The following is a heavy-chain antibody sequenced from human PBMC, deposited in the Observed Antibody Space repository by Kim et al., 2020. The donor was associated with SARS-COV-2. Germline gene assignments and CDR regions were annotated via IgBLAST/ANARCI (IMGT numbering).Heavy chain of an antibody. D-gene: IGHD6-13*01. CDR2: IDPSDSYT. V-gene: IGHV5-10-1*01. CDR1: GYSFTSYW. CDR3: ARVGIANNWFDP. Sequence: GESLKISCKGYGYSFTSYWISWVRQMPGKGLEWMGRIDPSDSYTNYSPSFQGHVTISADKSISTAYLQWSSLKASDTAMYYCARVGIANNWFDPWGQGTLVTVSS. J-gene: IGHJ5*02.